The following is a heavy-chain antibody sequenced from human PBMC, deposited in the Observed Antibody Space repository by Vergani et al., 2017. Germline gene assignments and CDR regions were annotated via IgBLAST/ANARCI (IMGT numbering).Heavy chain of an antibody. CDR2: ISSSSSYI. J-gene: IGHJ6*03. Sequence: EVQLVESGGGLVKPGGSLRLSCAASGFTFSSYSMNWVRQAPGKGLEWVSSISSSSSYIYYADSVKGRFTISRDNAKNSLYLQMNSLRAEDTAVYYCARGRGLYGSGSYYYYYYYMDVWGKXP. CDR1: GFTFSSYS. CDR3: ARGRGLYGSGSYYYYYYYMDV. D-gene: IGHD3-10*01. V-gene: IGHV3-21*01.